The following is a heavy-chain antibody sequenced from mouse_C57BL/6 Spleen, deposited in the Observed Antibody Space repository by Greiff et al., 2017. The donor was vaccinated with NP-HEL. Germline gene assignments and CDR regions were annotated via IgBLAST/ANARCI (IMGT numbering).Heavy chain of an antibody. CDR1: GYTFTSYW. CDR2: IDPSDSYT. D-gene: IGHD2-2*01. V-gene: IGHV1-50*01. J-gene: IGHJ3*01. Sequence: QVQLQQPGAELVKPGASVKLSCKASGYTFTSYWMQWVNQRPGQGLEWIGEIDPSDSYTNYNQKFKGKATLTVDTSSSTAYMQLSSLTSEDSAVYYCARDMVTTRFAYWGQGTLVTVSA. CDR3: ARDMVTTRFAY.